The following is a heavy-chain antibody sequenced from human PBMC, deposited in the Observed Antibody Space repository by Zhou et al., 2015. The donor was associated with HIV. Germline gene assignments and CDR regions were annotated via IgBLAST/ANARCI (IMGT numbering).Heavy chain of an antibody. J-gene: IGHJ4*02. V-gene: IGHV3-74*01. CDR3: TRVRLPGRHFDWLVSPVAY. CDR2: VSFDGRSA. D-gene: IGHD3-9*01. Sequence: DVQLVESGGRLGSAGGGPVRLSCTGSGFIFQNYVYHWVRHVPGKGLVWVSRVSFDGRSADYADAVQGRFTVSRDNSKKTLYLQMNHLRVEDSGIYHCTRVRLPGRHFDWLVSPVAYWGQGTQVTVSS. CDR1: GFIFQNYV.